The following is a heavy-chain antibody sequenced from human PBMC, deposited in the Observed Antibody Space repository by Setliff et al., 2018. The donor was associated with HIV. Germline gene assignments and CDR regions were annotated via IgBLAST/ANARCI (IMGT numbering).Heavy chain of an antibody. V-gene: IGHV4-30-4*01. D-gene: IGHD6-25*01. CDR2: IYHTGAT. CDR1: GGSISSDDHY. CDR3: ARMSISASVYFDY. J-gene: IGHJ4*02. Sequence: PSETLSLTCTVSGGSISSDDHYWSWIRQPPGKGLEWIGYIYHTGATYYKSSLESRLTISVDTSKNQFSLKLNSVTAADTAVYFCARMSISASVYFDYWGQGSQVTV.